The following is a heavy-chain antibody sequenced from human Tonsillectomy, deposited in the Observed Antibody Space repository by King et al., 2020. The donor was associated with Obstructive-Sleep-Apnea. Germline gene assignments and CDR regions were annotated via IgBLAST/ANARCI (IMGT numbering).Heavy chain of an antibody. CDR2: IYPGDSDT. D-gene: IGHD5-18*01. CDR3: ARSDTAMGSYFDY. V-gene: IGHV5-51*01. CDR1: GYNFNSDW. J-gene: IGHJ4*02. Sequence: QLVQSGAEVKKPGESLKISCKGSGYNFNSDWIGWVRQMPGNGLEWMGIIYPGDSDTRYSPSFQGQVTISADKSISTAYLQWSSLEASDTAMYYCARSDTAMGSYFDYWGQGTLVTVSS.